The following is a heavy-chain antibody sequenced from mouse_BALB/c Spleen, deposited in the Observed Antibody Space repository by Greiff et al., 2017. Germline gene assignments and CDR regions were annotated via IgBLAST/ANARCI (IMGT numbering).Heavy chain of an antibody. CDR3: ARGVITTSFDY. Sequence: LQESGPGLVKPSQSLSLTCTVTGYSITSDYAWNWIRQFPGNKLEWMGYISYSGSTSYNPSLKSRISITRDTSKNQFFLQLNSVTTEDTATYYCARGVITTSFDYWGQGTTLTVSS. V-gene: IGHV3-2*02. CDR1: GYSITSDYA. CDR2: ISYSGST. J-gene: IGHJ2*01. D-gene: IGHD2-4*01.